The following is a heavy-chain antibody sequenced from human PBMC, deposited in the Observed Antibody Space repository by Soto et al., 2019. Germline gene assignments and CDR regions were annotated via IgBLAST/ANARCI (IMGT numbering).Heavy chain of an antibody. CDR2: AAYSGGT. D-gene: IGHD2-15*01. CDR1: GGSIANNNYF. J-gene: IGHJ4*02. V-gene: IGHV4-39*01. CDR3: AKVVVGATSHSDFDS. Sequence: SDTLSLTCTVSGGSIANNNYFGVWFRQPPGKGLEWIGSAAYSGGTYKNPSLKSRVTVSVDTSKNQFSLKLTSVTAADTAVYYCAKVVVGATSHSDFDSWGQGTLVTVSS.